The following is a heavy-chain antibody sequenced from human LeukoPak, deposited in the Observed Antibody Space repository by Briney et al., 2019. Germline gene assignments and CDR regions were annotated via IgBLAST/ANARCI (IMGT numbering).Heavy chain of an antibody. Sequence: ASVKVSCKASGYSFTSYGISWVRQAPGQGLEWMGWISTYNANTNYALKLQGRVTLTRNTSISTAYMELSSLRSEDTAVYYCARRNYDSSGYYSFDPWGQGTLVTVSS. CDR1: GYSFTSYG. D-gene: IGHD3-22*01. V-gene: IGHV1-18*01. J-gene: IGHJ5*02. CDR3: ARRNYDSSGYYSFDP. CDR2: ISTYNANT.